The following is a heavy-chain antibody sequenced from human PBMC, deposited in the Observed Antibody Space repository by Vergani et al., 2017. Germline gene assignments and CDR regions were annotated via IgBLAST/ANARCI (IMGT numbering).Heavy chain of an antibody. V-gene: IGHV3-66*01. CDR1: GFTVSSNY. D-gene: IGHD3-10*01. Sequence: EVQLVESGGDLVQPGGSLRLSCAASGFTVSSNYMSWVRQAPGKGLEWVSVIYSGGSTYSADSVKGRFTISRDNAKNSLYLQMNSLRAEDTSVYYCARAYVSGSYYYDYYYGMDVWAQGP. CDR2: IYSGGST. J-gene: IGHJ6*01. CDR3: ARAYVSGSYYYDYYYGMDV.